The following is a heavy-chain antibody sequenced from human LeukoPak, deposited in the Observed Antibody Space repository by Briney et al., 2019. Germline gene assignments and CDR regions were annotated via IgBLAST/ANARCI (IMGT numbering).Heavy chain of an antibody. CDR1: GFTVSSNY. CDR2: IYSGGST. D-gene: IGHD5-18*01. J-gene: IGHJ3*02. V-gene: IGHV3-53*01. CDR3: ARDLAMADAFDI. Sequence: PGGSLRLSCAASGFTVSSNYMSWVGQAPGKGLEWVSVIYSGGSTYYADSVKGRFTISRDNSKNTLYLQMNSLRAEDTAVYYCARDLAMADAFDIWGQGTMVTVSS.